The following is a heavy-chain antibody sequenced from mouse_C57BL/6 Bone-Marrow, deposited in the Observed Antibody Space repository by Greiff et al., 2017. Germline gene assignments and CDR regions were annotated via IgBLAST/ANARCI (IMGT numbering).Heavy chain of an antibody. D-gene: IGHD4-1*01. J-gene: IGHJ4*01. CDR3: AKSNWDPYYYAMDY. CDR2: IWRGGST. Sequence: VKVEESGPGLVQPSQSLSITCTVSGFSLTSYGVHWVRQSPGKGLEWLGVIWRGGSTDYNAAFMSRLSITKDNSKSQVFFKMNSLQADDTAIYYCAKSNWDPYYYAMDYWGQGTSVTVSS. CDR1: GFSLTSYG. V-gene: IGHV2-5*01.